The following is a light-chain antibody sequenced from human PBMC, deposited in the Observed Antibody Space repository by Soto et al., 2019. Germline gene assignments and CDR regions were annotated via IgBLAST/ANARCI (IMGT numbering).Light chain of an antibody. CDR1: TGAVTSNHH. Sequence: QAVVTQEPSRTVSPGGTVTLTCGSSTGAVTSNHHPYWFQQKAGQAPRTLIYDTSNKHSWTPARFSGSLLGDKAALTLSGAQPEDEAQYYCLLSYNAARVFGGGTKLTFL. V-gene: IGLV7-46*01. CDR3: LLSYNAARV. J-gene: IGLJ2*01. CDR2: DTS.